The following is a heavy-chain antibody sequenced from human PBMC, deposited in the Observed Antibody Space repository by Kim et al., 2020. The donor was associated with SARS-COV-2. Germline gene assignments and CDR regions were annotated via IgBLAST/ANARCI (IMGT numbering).Heavy chain of an antibody. V-gene: IGHV3-7*01. CDR3: ARSSYYAFDY. CDR2: IKEDGSET. J-gene: IGHJ4*02. CDR1: GLSFSSSW. D-gene: IGHD3-10*01. Sequence: GGSLRLSCAASGLSFSSSWMSWVRQAPGKGLEWLAHIKEDGSETYYAESVKGRFIISGDNAKNSLYLQMDRLRTEDTAAYYCARSSYYAFDYWGQGTLV.